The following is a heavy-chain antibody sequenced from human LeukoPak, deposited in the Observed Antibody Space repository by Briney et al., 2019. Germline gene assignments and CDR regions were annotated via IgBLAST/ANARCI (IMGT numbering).Heavy chain of an antibody. V-gene: IGHV3-7*01. Sequence: GGSLRLSCAASGFTFSSYWMSWVRQAPGKGLEWVANIKQDGSEKYYVDSVKGRFTISRDNAKNSLYLQMNSLRAEDTAVYYCARERGAFRAYCGGDCYSGWFDPWGQGTLVTVSS. CDR1: GFTFSSYW. CDR2: IKQDGSEK. J-gene: IGHJ5*02. D-gene: IGHD2-21*01. CDR3: ARERGAFRAYCGGDCYSGWFDP.